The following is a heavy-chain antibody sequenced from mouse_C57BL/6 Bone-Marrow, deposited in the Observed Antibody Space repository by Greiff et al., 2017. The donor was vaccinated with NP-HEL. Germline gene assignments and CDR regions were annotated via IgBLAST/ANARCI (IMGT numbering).Heavy chain of an antibody. V-gene: IGHV1-80*01. CDR3: AGEDYGSSRVGCSRDY. J-gene: IGHJ4*01. CDR1: GYAFSSYW. D-gene: IGHD1-1*01. Sequence: VQLQQSGAELVKPGASVKISCKASGYAFSSYWMNWVKERPGKGLEWIGQIYPGDGDTKYNGKFKGKATLTADKSSSTAYMQVSSLTSEDSAVYFCAGEDYGSSRVGCSRDYGGQGTAVTVSS. CDR2: IYPGDGDT.